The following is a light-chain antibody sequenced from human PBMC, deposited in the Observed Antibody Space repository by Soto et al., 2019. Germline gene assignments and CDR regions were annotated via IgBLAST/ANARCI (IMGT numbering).Light chain of an antibody. V-gene: IGKV1-8*01. Sequence: IRMTQSPSSLIASTGDRVTVTCRASQGISSYLAWYQQEPGKAPKLLIYGASTLQSGVPSRLSGSGSETDYTLTISRLQSEDFATYYYQQYYSAPLTLGGGTKVEIK. J-gene: IGKJ4*01. CDR2: GAS. CDR3: QQYYSAPLT. CDR1: QGISSY.